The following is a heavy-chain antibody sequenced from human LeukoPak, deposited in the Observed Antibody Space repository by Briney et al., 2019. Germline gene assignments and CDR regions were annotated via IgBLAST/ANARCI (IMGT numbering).Heavy chain of an antibody. CDR3: AKEQAVAVAGDY. Sequence: GGSLRLSCAASGFTFDDYAMHWVRQAPGKGLEWVSGISWNSGSIGYADSVKGRFTISRDNAKNSLYLQMNSLRAEDTAVYYCAKEQAVAVAGDYWGQGTLVTVSS. V-gene: IGHV3-9*01. D-gene: IGHD6-19*01. CDR1: GFTFDDYA. J-gene: IGHJ4*02. CDR2: ISWNSGSI.